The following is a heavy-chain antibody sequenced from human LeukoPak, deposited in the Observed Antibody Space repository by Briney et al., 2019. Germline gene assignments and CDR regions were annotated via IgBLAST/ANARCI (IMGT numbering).Heavy chain of an antibody. CDR3: AREYCSSTSCYGFDY. CDR1: GFTVSSNY. J-gene: IGHJ4*02. Sequence: GGSLRLSCAASGFTVSSNYMSWVRQAPGKGLEWVSVISGSGGSTYYADSVKGRFTISRDNAKNSLYLQMNSLRAEDTAVYYCAREYCSSTSCYGFDYWGQGTLVTVSS. V-gene: IGHV3-21*01. D-gene: IGHD2-2*01. CDR2: ISGSGGST.